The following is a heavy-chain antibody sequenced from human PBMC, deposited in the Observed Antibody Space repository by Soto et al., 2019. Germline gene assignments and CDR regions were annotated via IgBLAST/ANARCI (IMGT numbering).Heavy chain of an antibody. CDR1: GASIGSGPYY. V-gene: IGHV4-39*02. CDR3: ANRFSGGRYSGSSDDS. CDR2: ISYLGTT. D-gene: IGHD6-6*01. Sequence: QVQLQESGPGLVKPSETLSLTCTVSGASIGSGPYYWGWIRQPPGKGLEWIGSISYLGTTYYNPSLKGRVTISVDTSKNHYSLYLTSVTAADTAVYYCANRFSGGRYSGSSDDSWGQGTLVTVSS. J-gene: IGHJ4*02.